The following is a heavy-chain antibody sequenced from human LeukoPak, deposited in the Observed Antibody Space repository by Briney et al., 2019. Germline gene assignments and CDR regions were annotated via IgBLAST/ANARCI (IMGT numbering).Heavy chain of an antibody. CDR2: IHHDGST. D-gene: IGHD3-10*01. V-gene: IGHV4-4*02. CDR3: ARRTRWVGESITYYGMDV. J-gene: IGHJ6*02. Sequence: SETLSLTCAVSGDSLSSNNWWSWVRQPPGKGLEWIGEIHHDGSTNYNPSLKSRVTTSLDKSKNQFSLKLTSVTAADTAVYFCARRTRWVGESITYYGMDVWGQGTTVTVSS. CDR1: GDSLSSNNW.